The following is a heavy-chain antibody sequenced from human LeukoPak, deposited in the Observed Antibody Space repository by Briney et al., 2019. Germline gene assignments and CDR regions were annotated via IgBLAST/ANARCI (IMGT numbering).Heavy chain of an antibody. CDR3: ARAVYGDGEGY. CDR2: ISSSSSYI. CDR1: GVTFSSYC. Sequence: GGSLRLSCAASGVTFSSYCMNWVRQAPGKGLEWVSSISSSSSYIYYADSVKGRFTISRDNAENSLYLQMNSLRAEDTAVYYCARAVYGDGEGYWGQGTLVTVSS. V-gene: IGHV3-21*01. J-gene: IGHJ4*02. D-gene: IGHD4-17*01.